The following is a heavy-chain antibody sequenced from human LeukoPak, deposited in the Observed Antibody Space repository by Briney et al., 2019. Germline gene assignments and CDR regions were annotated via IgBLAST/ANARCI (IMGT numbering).Heavy chain of an antibody. D-gene: IGHD4-23*01. Sequence: ASVKVSCKASGGTFSSYAISWVRQAPGQGLEWMGIINPSGGSTSYAQKFQGRVTMTTDTSTSTAYMELRSLRSDDTAVYYCARDRELLNWFDPWGQGTLVTVSS. CDR2: INPSGGST. V-gene: IGHV1-46*01. CDR1: GGTFSSYA. J-gene: IGHJ5*02. CDR3: ARDRELLNWFDP.